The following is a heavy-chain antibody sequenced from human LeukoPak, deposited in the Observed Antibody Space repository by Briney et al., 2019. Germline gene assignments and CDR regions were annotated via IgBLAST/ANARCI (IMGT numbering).Heavy chain of an antibody. CDR3: ARPRYSSGWYYVY. D-gene: IGHD6-19*01. CDR1: GFTFSSYS. J-gene: IGHJ4*02. Sequence: GGSLRLSCAASGFTFSSYSMNWVRQAPGKGLEWVSSISSSSSYIYYADSVKGRFTISRDNAKNSLYLQMNSLRAEDTAVYYCARPRYSSGWYYVYWGQGTLVTVSS. CDR2: ISSSSSYI. V-gene: IGHV3-21*01.